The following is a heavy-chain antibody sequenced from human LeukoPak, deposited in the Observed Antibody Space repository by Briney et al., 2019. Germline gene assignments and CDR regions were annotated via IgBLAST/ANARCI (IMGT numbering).Heavy chain of an antibody. V-gene: IGHV3-21*01. J-gene: IGHJ4*02. CDR3: ARGAGIAVAGQVDY. D-gene: IGHD6-19*01. Sequence: GGSLRLSCAASGFTFSSYSMNWVRQAPWKGLEWVSSIISSSSYIYYADSVKGRFTISRDNAKNSLYLQMNSLRAEDTAVYYCARGAGIAVAGQVDYWGQGTLVTVSS. CDR1: GFTFSSYS. CDR2: IISSSSYI.